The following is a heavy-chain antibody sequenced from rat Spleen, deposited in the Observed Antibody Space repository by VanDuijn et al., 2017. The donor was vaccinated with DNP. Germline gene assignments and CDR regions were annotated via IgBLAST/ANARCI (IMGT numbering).Heavy chain of an antibody. J-gene: IGHJ4*01. CDR3: ARRYYSSYRSYAMDA. CDR2: ISYDGSST. CDR1: GFTFSDYN. V-gene: IGHV5-7*01. Sequence: EVQLVESGGGLVQPGRSLKLSCAASGFTFSDYNMAWVRQAPKKGLEWVATISYDGSSTYYRDSVKGRFTISRDNAKSTLYLQMDSLRSEDTATYYCARRYYSSYRSYAMDAWGQGTSVTVSS. D-gene: IGHD1-2*01.